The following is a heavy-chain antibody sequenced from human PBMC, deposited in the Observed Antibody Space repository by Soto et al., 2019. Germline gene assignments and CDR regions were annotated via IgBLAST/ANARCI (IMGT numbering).Heavy chain of an antibody. CDR2: INPSGGST. CDR1: GYTFTSYY. V-gene: IGHV1-46*03. D-gene: IGHD2-2*01. CDR3: ARDWVVVPAGIGY. Sequence: QVQLVQSGAEVKKPGASVKVSCKASGYTFTSYYMHWVRQAPGQGLEWMGIINPSGGSTSYAQKYQGRVTMTRDTSTRTVYMELSSLRSEDTAVYYCARDWVVVPAGIGYWGQGTLVTVSS. J-gene: IGHJ4*02.